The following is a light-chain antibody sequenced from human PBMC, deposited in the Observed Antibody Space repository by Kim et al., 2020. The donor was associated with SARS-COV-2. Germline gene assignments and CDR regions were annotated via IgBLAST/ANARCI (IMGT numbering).Light chain of an antibody. Sequence: QSALTQPASVSGSPGRSITIPCTGATSDVSWYQHQPGKAPKLIIYDVSRRPSGLSDRFSGSQSGNTASLTIPGLQPEDEATYYCTSHTSGNTWMFGG. V-gene: IGLV2-14*03. J-gene: IGLJ3*02. CDR2: DVS. CDR1: TSDV. CDR3: TSHTSGNTWM.